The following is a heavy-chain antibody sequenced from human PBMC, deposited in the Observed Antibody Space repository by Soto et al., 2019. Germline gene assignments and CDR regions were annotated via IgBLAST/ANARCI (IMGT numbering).Heavy chain of an antibody. V-gene: IGHV3-21*01. CDR1: GFTFSSYS. CDR3: ARVAVAGTRHIDY. CDR2: ISSSSSYI. J-gene: IGHJ4*02. Sequence: GGSLRLSCAASGFTFSSYSMNWVRQAPGKGLEWVSSISSSSSYIYYADSVKGRFTISRDNAKNSLYLQMNSLRAEDTAVYYCARVAVAGTRHIDYWGQGTLVTVSS. D-gene: IGHD6-19*01.